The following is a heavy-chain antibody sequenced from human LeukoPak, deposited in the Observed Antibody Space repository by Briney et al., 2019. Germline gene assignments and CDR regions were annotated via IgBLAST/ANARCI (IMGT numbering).Heavy chain of an antibody. CDR1: GFTFSTYS. V-gene: IGHV3-23*01. D-gene: IGHD1-26*01. Sequence: GGSLRLSCAASGFTFSTYSMNWVRQAAGKGLEWVSNIDNSGGSTYYADSVKGRFTISRDNSKNMLYLQMNSLRAEDTAVFYCAKEGRATTVDYWGQGTLVTVSS. CDR3: AKEGRATTVDY. CDR2: IDNSGGST. J-gene: IGHJ4*02.